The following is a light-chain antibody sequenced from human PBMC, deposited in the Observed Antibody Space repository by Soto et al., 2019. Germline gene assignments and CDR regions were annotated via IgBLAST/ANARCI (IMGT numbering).Light chain of an antibody. CDR1: QSISTY. J-gene: IGKJ2*01. CDR2: EAS. CDR3: EQYYTYDHYT. Sequence: DIQMTQSPSTLSASVGDRVIITCRASQSISTYLAWYQVKPGKAPKLLIYEASNSESGVPSRFSGSGSGTEFSLTISSLQPDDFATYYCEQYYTYDHYTFGQGTKLEIK. V-gene: IGKV1-5*03.